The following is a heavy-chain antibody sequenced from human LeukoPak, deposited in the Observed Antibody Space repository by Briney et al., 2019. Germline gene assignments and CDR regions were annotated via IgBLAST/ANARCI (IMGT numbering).Heavy chain of an antibody. D-gene: IGHD4-23*01. CDR1: GGSISSGGYS. CDR2: INHSGST. J-gene: IGHJ3*02. V-gene: IGHV4-30-2*01. Sequence: SQTLSLTCAVSGGSISSGGYSWSWIRQPPGKGLEWIGEINHSGSTNYNPSLKSRVTISVDTSKNQFSLKLSSVTAADTAVYYCASDYGGNLDAFDIRGQGTMVTVSS. CDR3: ASDYGGNLDAFDI.